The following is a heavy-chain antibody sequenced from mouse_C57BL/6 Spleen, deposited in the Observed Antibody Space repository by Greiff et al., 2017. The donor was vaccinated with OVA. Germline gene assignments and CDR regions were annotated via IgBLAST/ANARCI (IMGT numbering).Heavy chain of an antibody. D-gene: IGHD1-1*02. CDR3: ARRGDPLWSMDY. V-gene: IGHV1-55*01. Sequence: VQLQQSGAELVKPGASVKMSCKASGYTFTSYWITWVKQRPGQGLEWIGDIYPGSGSTNYNEKFKSKATLTVDTSSSTAYMQLSSLTSEDSAVYYWARRGDPLWSMDYWGQGTSVTVSS. J-gene: IGHJ4*01. CDR1: GYTFTSYW. CDR2: IYPGSGST.